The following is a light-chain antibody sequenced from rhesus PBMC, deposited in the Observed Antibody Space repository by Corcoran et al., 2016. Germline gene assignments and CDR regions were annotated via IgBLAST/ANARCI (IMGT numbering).Light chain of an antibody. Sequence: DIQMTQSPSSLSASVGDRVTITCRASQGISNNLAWYQQKPGKVPKLLIYKASTLQSGIPSRFSGSGSGTDFTLTISSLRPEDFATYYCQHGYGILYSFGQGTKVEIK. V-gene: IGKV1-25*01. CDR1: QGISNN. J-gene: IGKJ2*01. CDR2: KAS. CDR3: QHGYGILYS.